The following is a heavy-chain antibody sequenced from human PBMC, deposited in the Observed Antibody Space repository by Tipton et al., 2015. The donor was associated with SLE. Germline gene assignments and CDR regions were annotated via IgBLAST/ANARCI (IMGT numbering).Heavy chain of an antibody. V-gene: IGHV4-31*03. D-gene: IGHD3-10*01. J-gene: IGHJ4*02. CDR1: GASIGSGSFY. CDR3: ARGTTYYGSGPFEF. CDR2: IYYSGST. Sequence: TLSLTCTVSGASIGSGSFYWSWIRQHPEKGLEWIGYIYYSGSTHYTPSLESRVTMSVDTSNNQFFLSLSSVTAADTAIYYCARGTTYYGSGPFEFWGQGTRVTVSS.